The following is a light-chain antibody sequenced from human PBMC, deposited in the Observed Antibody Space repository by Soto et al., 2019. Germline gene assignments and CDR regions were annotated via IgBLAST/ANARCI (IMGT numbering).Light chain of an antibody. CDR2: KAS. CDR1: QTISSW. V-gene: IGKV1-5*03. CDR3: QHYNSYSEA. J-gene: IGKJ1*01. Sequence: EIKMTQSPSTLSGSVGDRVTITFRASQTISSWLAWYQQKPGKAPKLLIYKASTLKSGVPSRFSGSGSGTEFTLTISSLQPDDFATYYCQHYNSYSEAFGQGTKVDI.